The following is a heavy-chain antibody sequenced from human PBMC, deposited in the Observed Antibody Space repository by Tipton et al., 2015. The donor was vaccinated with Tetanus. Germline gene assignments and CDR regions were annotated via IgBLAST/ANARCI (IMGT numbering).Heavy chain of an antibody. D-gene: IGHD4-17*01. CDR3: ASSTVTR. V-gene: IGHV3-30*03. J-gene: IGHJ4*02. CDR2: IAFDGKNE. CDR1: GFRFSYSG. Sequence: SLRLSCAASGFRFSYSGMHWVRQAPGKGLEWVAVIAFDGKNERYADSVKGRFIISRDNSKNTLYLQMNSLRPEDTAVYYCASSTVTRWGPGTLVTVSS.